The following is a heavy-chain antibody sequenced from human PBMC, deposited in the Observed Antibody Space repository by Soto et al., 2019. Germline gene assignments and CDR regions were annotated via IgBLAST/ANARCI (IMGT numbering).Heavy chain of an antibody. CDR2: VFATGIT. CDR1: GETINTAGFY. J-gene: IGHJ4*02. CDR3: ARPMTYYYGPLRF. D-gene: IGHD3-10*01. V-gene: IGHV4-31*03. Sequence: PSETLSLTCSVSGETINTAGFYWTWVRQSPGKGLEWIGYVFATGITEYSPALKSRLTISLDTSKNQVSLRLTSVTVADTALHYCARPMTYYYGPLRFWGQGALVTVSS.